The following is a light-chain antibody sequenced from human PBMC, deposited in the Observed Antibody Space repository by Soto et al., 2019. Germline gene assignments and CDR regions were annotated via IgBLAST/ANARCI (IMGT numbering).Light chain of an antibody. Sequence: EVVLTQSPVTLSLSPGERATLSCRASQSFPGLLVWYQQKPGQAPRLLIYDAYNRATGIPARFSGSGSGTDFTLTISSLEPEDFAVYYCQQRHMWPITFGQGTRLEIK. V-gene: IGKV3-11*01. CDR3: QQRHMWPIT. CDR2: DAY. CDR1: QSFPGL. J-gene: IGKJ5*01.